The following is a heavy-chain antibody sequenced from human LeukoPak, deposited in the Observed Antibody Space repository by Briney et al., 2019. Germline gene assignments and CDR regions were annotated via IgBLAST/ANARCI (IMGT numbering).Heavy chain of an antibody. D-gene: IGHD2-15*01. J-gene: IGHJ4*02. CDR3: ARGGGSPQLDY. CDR2: ISSSSSTI. Sequence: PGGSLRLSCAASGFTFSSYSMNWVRQAPGKGLEWVSYISSSSSTIYYADSVKGRFTISRDNAKNSLYLQMNSLRAEDTAVYYCARGGGSPQLDYWGQGTLVTVSS. CDR1: GFTFSSYS. V-gene: IGHV3-48*01.